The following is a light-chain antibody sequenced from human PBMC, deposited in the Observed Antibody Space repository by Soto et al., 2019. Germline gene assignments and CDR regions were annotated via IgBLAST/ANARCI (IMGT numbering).Light chain of an antibody. CDR1: QTVSRNN. Sequence: EIVLTQSPGTLSLSPGERATLSCRASQTVSRNNLVWYQQRPGQPPRLLIYGASSRATGIPDRFSGSGSGTDFSLTISSLQPEDIAVYYCQHYYNWPPWSFGQGTKVDIK. J-gene: IGKJ1*01. CDR2: GAS. V-gene: IGKV3-20*01. CDR3: QHYYNWPPWS.